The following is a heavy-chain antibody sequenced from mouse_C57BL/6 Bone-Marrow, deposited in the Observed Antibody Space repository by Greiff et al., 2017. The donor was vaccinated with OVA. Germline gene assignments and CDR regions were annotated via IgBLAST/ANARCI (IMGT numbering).Heavy chain of an antibody. D-gene: IGHD2-2*01. V-gene: IGHV5-15*01. CDR2: LSNLAYSI. Sequence: EVKVVESGGGLVQPGGSLKLSCAASGSTFSDYGMAWVRQAPRKGPEWVAFLSNLAYSIYYADTVTGRFTISRENAKNTLYLEMSSLRSEDTAMYYCARDYYGYGFAYWGQGTLVTVSA. J-gene: IGHJ3*01. CDR3: ARDYYGYGFAY. CDR1: GSTFSDYG.